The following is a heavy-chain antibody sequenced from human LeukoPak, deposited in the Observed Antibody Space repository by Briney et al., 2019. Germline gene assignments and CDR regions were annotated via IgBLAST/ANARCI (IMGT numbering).Heavy chain of an antibody. CDR3: ARGLRMFGP. CDR1: GGSFSGYY. J-gene: IGHJ5*02. Sequence: SETLSLTCAVYGGSFSGYYWSWIRQPPGKGLEWIGEINHSGSTNYNPSLKSRVTISVDTSKNQFSLKLSSVSAADTAVYYCARGLRMFGPWGQEPWSPSPQ. V-gene: IGHV4-34*01. CDR2: INHSGST.